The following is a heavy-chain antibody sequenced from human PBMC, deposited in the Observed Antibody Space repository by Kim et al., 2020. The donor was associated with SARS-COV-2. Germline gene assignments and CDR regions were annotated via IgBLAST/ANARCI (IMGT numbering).Heavy chain of an antibody. CDR1: GDSVSTNSAA. Sequence: SQTLSLTCAISGDSVSTNSAAWNWITQSPSRGLEWLGRTYYRSKWCNDYALSVKSRITINPDTSKNQFSLQLNSVTPEDTAVYYCARGRTGTIRPIYYWGQGILVTVSS. V-gene: IGHV6-1*01. D-gene: IGHD1-7*01. J-gene: IGHJ4*02. CDR2: TYYRSKWCN. CDR3: ARGRTGTIRPIYY.